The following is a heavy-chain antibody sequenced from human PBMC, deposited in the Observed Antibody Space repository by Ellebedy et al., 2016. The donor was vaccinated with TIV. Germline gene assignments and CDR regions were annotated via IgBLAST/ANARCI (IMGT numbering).Heavy chain of an antibody. J-gene: IGHJ6*02. D-gene: IGHD3-10*01. CDR3: AMVRGTHGMDL. V-gene: IGHV1-2*02. CDR2: INPSSGGP. CDR1: GYTFTGYY. Sequence: AASVKVSCKASGYTFTGYYIHWVRQAPGQGLAWMGWINPSSGGPNFAQRVQGRVTLTRDTSITTAYMEVSRLGADDPAVYYCAMVRGTHGMDLWGQGTTVTVSS.